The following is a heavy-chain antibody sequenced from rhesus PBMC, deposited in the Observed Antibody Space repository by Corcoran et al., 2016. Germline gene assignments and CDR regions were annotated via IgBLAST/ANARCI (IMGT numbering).Heavy chain of an antibody. V-gene: IGHV4-80*01. CDR3: ARDQLAGNY. CDR2: INGNSGST. Sequence: QVQLQESGPGLVKPSETLSLTCAVSGASISSYWWSWIRQPPGKGLEWIGEINGNSGSTYYNPYLKSRVTISKDASKNQFSLKLSSVTAADTAVYYCARDQLAGNYWGQGVLVTVSS. D-gene: IGHD4-29*01. J-gene: IGHJ4*01. CDR1: GASISSYW.